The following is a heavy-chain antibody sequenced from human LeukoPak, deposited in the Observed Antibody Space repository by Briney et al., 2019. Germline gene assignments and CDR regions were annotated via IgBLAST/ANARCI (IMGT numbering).Heavy chain of an antibody. J-gene: IGHJ4*02. CDR3: ARRGPITMVRGVKLEDH. CDR1: GGTFSSYA. Sequence: ASVKVSCKASGGTFSSYAISWVRQAPGQGLEWRGRIISILGTANSAQPLQGRVTITADKSRSTASMELRSLRAEDAGVYHCARRGPITMVRGVKLEDHWGQGTLVTVSS. V-gene: IGHV1-69*04. D-gene: IGHD3-10*01. CDR2: IISILGTA.